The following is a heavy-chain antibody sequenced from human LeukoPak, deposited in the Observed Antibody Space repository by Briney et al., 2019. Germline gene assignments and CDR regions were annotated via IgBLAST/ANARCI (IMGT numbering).Heavy chain of an antibody. Sequence: PGGSLRLSCAASGFTFNSYAMHWVRQAPGKGLEWVAVISYDGSNKYYADSVKGRVTISRDNSKNTLYLQMNSLRAEDTAVYYCARDWAAMGNLDYWGQGTLVTVSS. CDR1: GFTFNSYA. J-gene: IGHJ4*02. CDR3: ARDWAAMGNLDY. D-gene: IGHD5-18*01. CDR2: ISYDGSNK. V-gene: IGHV3-30-3*01.